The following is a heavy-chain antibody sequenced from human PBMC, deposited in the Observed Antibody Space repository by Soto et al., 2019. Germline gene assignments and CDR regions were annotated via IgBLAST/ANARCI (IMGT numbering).Heavy chain of an antibody. Sequence: ASVKVSCKASGYTFTSYGISWVRQAPGQGLEWMGWISAYNGNTNYAQNFQGRVTITADESTGTVNMELRSLRSEDTAVYYCARGGDGYNFGAVYWGQGTPVTVSS. CDR3: ARGGDGYNFGAVY. CDR1: GYTFTSYG. CDR2: ISAYNGNT. V-gene: IGHV1-18*01. D-gene: IGHD2-21*01. J-gene: IGHJ4*02.